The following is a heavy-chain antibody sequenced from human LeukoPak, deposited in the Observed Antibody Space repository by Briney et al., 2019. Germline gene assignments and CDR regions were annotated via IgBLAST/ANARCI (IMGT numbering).Heavy chain of an antibody. Sequence: XTFTSXGISWVRQAPGQGLEWMGWISAYNGNTNYAQKLQGRVTMTTDTSTSTAYMELRSLRSDDTAVYYCARGGYSYGYGDYWGQGTLVTVSS. CDR3: ARGGYSYGYGDY. J-gene: IGHJ4*02. D-gene: IGHD5-18*01. CDR1: XTFTSXG. CDR2: ISAYNGNT. V-gene: IGHV1-18*01.